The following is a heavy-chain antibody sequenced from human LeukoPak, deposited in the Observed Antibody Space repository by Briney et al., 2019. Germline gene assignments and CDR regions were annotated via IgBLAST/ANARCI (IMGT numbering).Heavy chain of an antibody. CDR2: IKSKTDGGTT. V-gene: IGHV3-15*01. J-gene: IGHJ4*02. CDR1: GFTFSNAW. Sequence: PGGSLRLSCAASGFTFSNAWMSWVRQAPGKGLEWVGRIKSKTDGGTTDYAAPVKGRFTISRDDSKNTLYLQMNSLKTEDTAVYYCTTLNRRYSSVPRDYWGQGTLVTVSS. CDR3: TTLNRRYSSVPRDY. D-gene: IGHD6-19*01.